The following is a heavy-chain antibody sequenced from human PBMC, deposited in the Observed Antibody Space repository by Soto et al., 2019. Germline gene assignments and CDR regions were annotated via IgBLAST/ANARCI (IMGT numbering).Heavy chain of an antibody. CDR1: GFTVSSNY. CDR3: AREAVRASLDY. J-gene: IGHJ4*02. Sequence: GGSLRLSCAASGFTVSSNYMSWVRQASGKGLEWVSVIYSGGSTYYADSVKGRFTISRDNSKNTLYLQMNSLRAEDTAVYYCAREAVRASLDYWGQGTLVTVSS. CDR2: IYSGGST. V-gene: IGHV3-53*01.